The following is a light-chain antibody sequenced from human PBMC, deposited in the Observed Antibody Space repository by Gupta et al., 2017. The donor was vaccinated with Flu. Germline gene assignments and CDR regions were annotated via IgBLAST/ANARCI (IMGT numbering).Light chain of an antibody. V-gene: IGLV2-14*01. CDR3: TSYTSSSSLVV. CDR2: DVS. J-gene: IGLJ2*01. CDR1: SSVIGGYKY. Sequence: QSALTHPASVSGSRLQSITIACTGTSSVIGGYKYVSWYQQHPGKAPKLLIYDVSKRPAGVSNRFSGSKSDNTASLTISGLQPEDEAEYYCTSYTSSSSLVVFGGGTRLAVL.